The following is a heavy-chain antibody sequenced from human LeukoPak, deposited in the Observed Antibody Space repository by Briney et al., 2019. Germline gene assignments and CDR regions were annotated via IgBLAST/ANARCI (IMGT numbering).Heavy chain of an antibody. D-gene: IGHD3-3*01. CDR1: GFILGKYW. Sequence: GGSLRLSCAASGFILGKYWMSWVRQAPGKGLEWVANIKLDGSEKNYVDSVKGRFTISRDNTKNSLYLQMNSLRAEDTAVFYCARDQYDTWSRRGNFDSWGQGTLVIVSS. CDR3: ARDQYDTWSRRGNFDS. CDR2: IKLDGSEK. J-gene: IGHJ4*02. V-gene: IGHV3-7*03.